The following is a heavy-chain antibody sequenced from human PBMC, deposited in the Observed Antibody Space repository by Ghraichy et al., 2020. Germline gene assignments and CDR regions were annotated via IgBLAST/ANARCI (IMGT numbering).Heavy chain of an antibody. V-gene: IGHV3-64*01. Sequence: GGSLRLSCAASGFTFSSYAMHWVRQAPGKGLEYVSAISSNGGSTYYANSVKGRFTISRDNSKNTLYLQMGSLRAEDMAVYYCARVLRDSYYYGMDVWGQGTTVTVSS. D-gene: IGHD3-16*01. J-gene: IGHJ6*02. CDR1: GFTFSSYA. CDR2: ISSNGGST. CDR3: ARVLRDSYYYGMDV.